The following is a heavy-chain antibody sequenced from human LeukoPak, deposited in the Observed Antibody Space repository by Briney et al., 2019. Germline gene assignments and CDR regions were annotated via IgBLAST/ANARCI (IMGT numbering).Heavy chain of an antibody. J-gene: IGHJ4*02. D-gene: IGHD3-22*01. CDR3: ASHNPPPFRYYFDSSGAIDY. CDR1: GFTFSDYY. CDR2: ISSSGSTI. V-gene: IGHV3-11*04. Sequence: GGSLRLSCAASGFTFSDYYMSWIRQAPGKGLEWVSYISSSGSTIYYADTVKGRFTISRDNSKNTLYLQMNSLRAEDTAVYYCASHNPPPFRYYFDSSGAIDYWGQGTLVTVSS.